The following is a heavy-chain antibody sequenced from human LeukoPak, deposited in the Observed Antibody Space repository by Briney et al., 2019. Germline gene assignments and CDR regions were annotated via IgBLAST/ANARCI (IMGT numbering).Heavy chain of an antibody. Sequence: PGGSLRLSCAASGFRFSSYAMSWVRQAPGKGLEWVSAISGSGVSTYYADSVKGRFTVSRDNSKNTLYLQMSSLRAEDTAVYYCAKDPPTIVAYRAFDIWGQGTMVTVSS. CDR1: GFRFSSYA. CDR3: AKDPPTIVAYRAFDI. V-gene: IGHV3-23*01. J-gene: IGHJ3*02. CDR2: ISGSGVST. D-gene: IGHD5-12*01.